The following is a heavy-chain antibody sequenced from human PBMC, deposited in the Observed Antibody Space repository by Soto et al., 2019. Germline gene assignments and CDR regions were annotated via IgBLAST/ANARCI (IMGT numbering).Heavy chain of an antibody. Sequence: QVQLVQSGAEVKKPGASVKVSCKASGYTFTDYFIHWVRQAPGQGFEWMGWINPNSRGTNYAQKFQGRVTMTRDTSNSTAYMELRGLTSDDTAVYYCERVTLKAGNWFDPWGQGTLVTVSS. J-gene: IGHJ5*02. CDR1: GYTFTDYF. CDR2: INPNSRGT. CDR3: ERVTLKAGNWFDP. V-gene: IGHV1-2*02.